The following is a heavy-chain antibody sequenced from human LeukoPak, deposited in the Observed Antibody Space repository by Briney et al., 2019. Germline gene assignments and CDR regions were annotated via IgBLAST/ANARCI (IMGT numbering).Heavy chain of an antibody. CDR1: GFTFSSYG. J-gene: IGHJ6*04. V-gene: IGHV3-33*06. CDR3: EKEAPYNYTGMDV. CDR2: IWYDGSNK. Sequence: PGGSLRLSCAASGFTFSSYGMPWVRQAPGKGLEWVAVIWYDGSNKYYADSVKGRFTISRDNSKNTLYLQMNSLRAEDTAVYYCEKEAPYNYTGMDVWGKGTTVTVSP.